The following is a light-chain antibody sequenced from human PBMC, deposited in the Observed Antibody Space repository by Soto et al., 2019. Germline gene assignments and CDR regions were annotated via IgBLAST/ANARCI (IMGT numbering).Light chain of an antibody. CDR1: SSDIGSYGY. Sequence: QSALTQPASVSGSPGQSITISCTGTSSDIGSYGYVSWYQQHPGKAPNLIIYEVTDRPSGVSNRFSGSKSGNTASLTISGLQAEDEADYYCSSFTSTSTRLFGSGTKVTVL. CDR2: EVT. V-gene: IGLV2-14*01. CDR3: SSFTSTSTRL. J-gene: IGLJ1*01.